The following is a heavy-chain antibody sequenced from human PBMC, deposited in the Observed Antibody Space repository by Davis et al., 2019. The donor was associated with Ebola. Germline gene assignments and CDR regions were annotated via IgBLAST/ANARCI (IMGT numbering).Heavy chain of an antibody. CDR3: ARARGDGYNEVDY. J-gene: IGHJ4*02. V-gene: IGHV4-39*07. CDR1: GGSISSSSYY. CDR2: IYYSGST. Sequence: GSLRLSCTVSGGSISSSSYYWGWIRQPPGKGLEWIGSIYYSGSTYYNPSLKSRVTISVDTSKNQFSLKLSSVTAADTAVYYCARARGDGYNEVDYWGQGTLVTVSS. D-gene: IGHD5-24*01.